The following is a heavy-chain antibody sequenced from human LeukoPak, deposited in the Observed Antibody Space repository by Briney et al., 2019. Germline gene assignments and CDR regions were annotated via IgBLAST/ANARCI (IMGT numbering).Heavy chain of an antibody. Sequence: GGSLRLSCAASGFTVSSNYMSWVRQAPGKGLEWVSVIYSSGSTYYADSVKGRFTISRDNSKNTLYLQMNSLRAEDTAVYYCASVTSDAFDIWGQGTMVTVSS. J-gene: IGHJ3*02. D-gene: IGHD2/OR15-2a*01. CDR3: ASVTSDAFDI. CDR2: IYSSGST. CDR1: GFTVSSNY. V-gene: IGHV3-53*01.